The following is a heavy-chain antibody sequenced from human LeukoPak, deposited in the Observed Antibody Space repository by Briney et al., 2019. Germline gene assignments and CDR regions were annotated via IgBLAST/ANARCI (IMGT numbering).Heavy chain of an antibody. CDR3: TKDFDSGGAY. Sequence: GGSLRLSCVASGFTFSDHYMDWVRQAPGKGLEWVGRTTNKANSYTTYYAASVKGRFTILRDDSKNSLYLQMNSLRTEDTAIYYCTKDFDSGGAYWGQGTLVTDSS. CDR2: TTNKANSYTT. CDR1: GFTFSDHY. V-gene: IGHV3-72*01. J-gene: IGHJ4*02. D-gene: IGHD3-9*01.